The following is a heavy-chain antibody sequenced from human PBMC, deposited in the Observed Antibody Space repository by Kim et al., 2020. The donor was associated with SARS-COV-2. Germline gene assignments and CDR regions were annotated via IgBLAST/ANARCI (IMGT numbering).Heavy chain of an antibody. J-gene: IGHJ4*02. Sequence: GGSLRLSCAASGFTFSSYAMHWVRQAPGKGLEWVAVISYDGSNKYYADSVKGRFTISRDNSKNTLYLQMNSLRAEDTAVYYCARTLKVSSGYWFDYWGQGTLVTVSS. CDR2: ISYDGSNK. D-gene: IGHD3-22*01. CDR1: GFTFSSYA. V-gene: IGHV3-30*04. CDR3: ARTLKVSSGYWFDY.